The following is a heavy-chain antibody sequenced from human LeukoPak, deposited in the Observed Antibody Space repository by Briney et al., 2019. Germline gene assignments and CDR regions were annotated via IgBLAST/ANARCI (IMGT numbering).Heavy chain of an antibody. J-gene: IGHJ4*02. CDR3: ARTPKDDYDSSGRLDY. CDR2: INHSGST. CDR1: GGSFSGYY. V-gene: IGHV4-34*01. Sequence: KSSETLSLTCAVYGGSFSGYYWSWIRQPPGKGLEWIGEINHSGSTNYNPSLKSRVTISVDTSKNQFSLKLSSVTAADTAVYYCARTPKDDYDSSGRLDYWGQGTLVTVSS. D-gene: IGHD3-22*01.